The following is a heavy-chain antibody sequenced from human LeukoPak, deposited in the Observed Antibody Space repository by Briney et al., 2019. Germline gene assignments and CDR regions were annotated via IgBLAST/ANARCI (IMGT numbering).Heavy chain of an antibody. CDR3: AGPEQANNYDSSGYDI. J-gene: IGHJ4*02. D-gene: IGHD3-22*01. CDR2: ILYSVST. V-gene: IGHV4-39*01. Sequence: SETLSLTCTVSRGSISSSHYYWGWIRQPPGKGLEWIGSILYSVSTYYNPSFKSRVTISVDTSKNQISLKLRAVTAADTAVYFCAGPEQANNYDSSGYDIWGQGTLVTVSS. CDR1: RGSISSSHYY.